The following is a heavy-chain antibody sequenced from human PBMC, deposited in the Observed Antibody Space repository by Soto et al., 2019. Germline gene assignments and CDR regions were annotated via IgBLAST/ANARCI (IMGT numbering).Heavy chain of an antibody. D-gene: IGHD3-10*01. J-gene: IGHJ4*02. CDR2: IWYDGSNQ. Sequence: QVQLVESGGGVVQPGGSLRLSCAASGFTFSSYGMHWVRQAPGKGLELVAVIWYDGSNQYYADSLKGRFTISRDNSKNTLYLQMNSLGAEDTAVYYRARGAGRGVFGAAGDYWGQGTLVTVSS. CDR3: ARGAGRGVFGAAGDY. CDR1: GFTFSSYG. V-gene: IGHV3-33*01.